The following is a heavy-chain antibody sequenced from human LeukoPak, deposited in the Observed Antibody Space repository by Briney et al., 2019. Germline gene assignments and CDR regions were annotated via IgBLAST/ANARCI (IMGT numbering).Heavy chain of an antibody. V-gene: IGHV3-21*01. D-gene: IGHD2-15*01. Sequence: GGSLRLSCAASGFTFSSYSMNWVRQAPGKGLEWVSSISSSSSYIYYADSVKGRFTISRDNAKNSLYLQMNSLRAEDTAVYYCAGDRLVAKGPPRDAFDIWGQGTMVTVSS. CDR1: GFTFSSYS. CDR2: ISSSSSYI. J-gene: IGHJ3*02. CDR3: AGDRLVAKGPPRDAFDI.